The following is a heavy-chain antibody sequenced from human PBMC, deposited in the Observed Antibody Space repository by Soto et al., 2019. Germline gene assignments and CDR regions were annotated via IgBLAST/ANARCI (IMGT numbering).Heavy chain of an antibody. J-gene: IGHJ6*02. V-gene: IGHV3-30-3*01. CDR3: ARDLLGGSSSWGYYYYYGMDV. D-gene: IGHD6-6*01. CDR1: GFTFSSYA. CDR2: ISYDGSNK. Sequence: GGSLRLSCAASGFTFSSYAMHWVRQAPGKGLEWVAVISYDGSNKYYADSVKGRFTISRDNSKNTLYLQMNSLRAEDTAVYYCARDLLGGSSSWGYYYYYGMDVWGQGTTVTVSS.